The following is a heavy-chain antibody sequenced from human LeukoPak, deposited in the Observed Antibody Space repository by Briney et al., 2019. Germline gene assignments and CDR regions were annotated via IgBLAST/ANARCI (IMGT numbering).Heavy chain of an antibody. D-gene: IGHD3-10*01. CDR3: AREPLNYGLDAFDI. CDR1: GGSFSDYY. V-gene: IGHV4-34*01. Sequence: SETLTLTCAVYGGSFSDYYWSWIRQPPRKGLEWIGEINHSGSNNYNPSLKSRVTLSLDTSKNRLSLQLTFVTAADTAVYYCAREPLNYGLDAFDIWGQGTMVTVSS. J-gene: IGHJ3*02. CDR2: INHSGSN.